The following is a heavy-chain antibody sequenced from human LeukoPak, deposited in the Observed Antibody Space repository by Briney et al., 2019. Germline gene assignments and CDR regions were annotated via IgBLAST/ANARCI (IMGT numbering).Heavy chain of an antibody. CDR1: GVSISSYY. D-gene: IGHD2-21*01. CDR2: IYTSGST. J-gene: IGHJ3*02. Sequence: SETLSLTCTVSGVSISSYYWSWIRQPAGKGLEWIGRIYTSGSTNYNPSLKSRVTMSVDTSKNQFSLKLSSVTAADTAVYYCARSILWWYKGAFDIWGQGTMVTVSS. V-gene: IGHV4-4*07. CDR3: ARSILWWYKGAFDI.